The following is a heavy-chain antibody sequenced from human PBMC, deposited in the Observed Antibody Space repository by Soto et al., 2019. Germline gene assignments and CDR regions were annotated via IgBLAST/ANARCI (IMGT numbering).Heavy chain of an antibody. Sequence: QVQLVESGGGVVQPGRSLRLSCAASGFTFSSHGMHWVRQAPGKGLEWVAVISYDGSNKYYADTVKGRFTISRDNSKNTLYLQMNSLRAEDTAVYYCAKDRVESGLGEVDYWGQGTLVTVSS. CDR3: AKDRVESGLGEVDY. D-gene: IGHD3-16*01. CDR1: GFTFSSHG. V-gene: IGHV3-30*18. J-gene: IGHJ4*02. CDR2: ISYDGSNK.